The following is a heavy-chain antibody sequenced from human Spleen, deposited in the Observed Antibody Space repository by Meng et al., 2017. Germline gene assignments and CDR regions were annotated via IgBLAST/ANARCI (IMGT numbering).Heavy chain of an antibody. J-gene: IGHJ4*02. CDR1: GNNFVPHW. CDR3: ARDEDISAAGYLLGDF. D-gene: IGHD6-13*01. Sequence: SGQELESPGASLTVSSKSSGNNFVPHWILWVRQAPGQGLEWMGRIDPKSDHTHYAQKFQGRVPITRDTSISTAYMELSGLRSDDTAVYYCARDEDISAAGYLLGDFWGQGTLVTVSS. CDR2: IDPKSDHT. V-gene: IGHV1-2*06.